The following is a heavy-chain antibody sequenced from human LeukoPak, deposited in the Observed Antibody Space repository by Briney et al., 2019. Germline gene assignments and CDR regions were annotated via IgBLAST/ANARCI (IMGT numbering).Heavy chain of an antibody. CDR3: ARGRAYASGSDFDY. CDR2: IGLDGSST. CDR1: GFTFSSYW. Sequence: GGSLRLSCAASGFTFSSYWMHWVRQAPGKGLVWVSRIGLDGSSTSYADSVKGRFTISRANAKNTLYLYMNSPRADDTAVYYCARGRAYASGSDFDYWGQGTLVTVSS. D-gene: IGHD3-10*01. V-gene: IGHV3-74*01. J-gene: IGHJ4*02.